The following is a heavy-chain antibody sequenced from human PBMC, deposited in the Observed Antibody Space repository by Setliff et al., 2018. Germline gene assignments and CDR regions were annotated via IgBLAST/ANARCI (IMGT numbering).Heavy chain of an antibody. J-gene: IGHJ5*02. Sequence: GGSLRLSCAASGFTFSSYSMNWVRQAPGKGLEWVSSISSSSSYIYYADSVKGRFTISRDNAMDTLFLQMNGLTAEDTAVYYCARVGSKPQLGWFDPWGQGTQVTVSS. D-gene: IGHD1-26*01. CDR3: ARVGSKPQLGWFDP. CDR2: ISSSSSYI. CDR1: GFTFSSYS. V-gene: IGHV3-21*01.